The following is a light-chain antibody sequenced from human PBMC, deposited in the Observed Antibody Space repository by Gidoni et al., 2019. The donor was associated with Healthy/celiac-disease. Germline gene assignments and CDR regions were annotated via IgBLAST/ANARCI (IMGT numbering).Light chain of an antibody. CDR1: QSVSSY. CDR3: QQRSNWPRYT. J-gene: IGKJ2*01. CDR2: DAS. Sequence: LSLSPGERATLSCRASQSVSSYLAWYQQKPGQAPRLLIYDASNRATGIPARFSGSGSGTDFTLTISSLEPEDFAVYYCQQRSNWPRYTFGQGTKLEIK. V-gene: IGKV3-11*01.